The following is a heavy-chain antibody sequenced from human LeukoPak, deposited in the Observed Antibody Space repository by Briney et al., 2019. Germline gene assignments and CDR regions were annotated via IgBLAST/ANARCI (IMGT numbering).Heavy chain of an antibody. V-gene: IGHV1-46*01. D-gene: IGHD6-13*01. CDR2: INASGGST. CDR1: GYGFTSYY. J-gene: IGHJ5*02. CDR3: ARDLIAAAGTTWFDP. Sequence: ASVKVSCKASGYGFTSYYMHWVRKAPGQGLGWMGIINASGGSTTYAQKFQGRVTMTRDTSTSTVYMELSSLRSEDTAVYYCARDLIAAAGTTWFDPWGQGTLVTVSS.